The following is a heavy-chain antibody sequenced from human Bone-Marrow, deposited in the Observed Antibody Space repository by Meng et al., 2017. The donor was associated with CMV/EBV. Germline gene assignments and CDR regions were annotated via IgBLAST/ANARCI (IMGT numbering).Heavy chain of an antibody. V-gene: IGHV4-31*03. Sequence: SETLSLTCTVSGGSISSGTYYWSWIRQHPGKGLEWIGYIFYSGSTSYNPSLKSRVIISVDTSRNQFSLKLSSVTAADTAVYYCARDHPGLPFQHWGQGTLVTVSS. J-gene: IGHJ1*01. D-gene: IGHD2-15*01. CDR2: IFYSGST. CDR3: ARDHPGLPFQH. CDR1: GGSISSGTYY.